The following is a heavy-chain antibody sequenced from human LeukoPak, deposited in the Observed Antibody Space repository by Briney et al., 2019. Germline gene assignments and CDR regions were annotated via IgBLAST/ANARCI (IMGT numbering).Heavy chain of an antibody. D-gene: IGHD6-6*01. CDR1: GDTFSSYT. J-gene: IGHJ4*02. CDR3: ARGGGEYSSSSPFDY. V-gene: IGHV1-69*13. Sequence: SVKVSCKASGDTFSSYTINWVRQAPGQGLEWMGGIIPILGTANYAQKFKGRVTITADESTSTAYMALSSLRSEDTAVYYCARGGGEYSSSSPFDYWGQGTLVTVSS. CDR2: IIPILGTA.